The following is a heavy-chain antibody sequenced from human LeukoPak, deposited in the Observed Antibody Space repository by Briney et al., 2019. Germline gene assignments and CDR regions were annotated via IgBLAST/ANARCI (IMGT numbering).Heavy chain of an antibody. V-gene: IGHV3-21*01. J-gene: IGHJ6*04. CDR3: AELGITMIGGV. Sequence: PGGSLRLSCTVSGFTVSSNSMNWVRQAPGKGLEWVSSISSSSSYIYYADSVKGRFTISRDNAKNSLYLQMNSLRAEDTAVYYCAELGITMIGGVWGKGTTVTISS. CDR1: GFTVSSNS. D-gene: IGHD3-10*02. CDR2: ISSSSSYI.